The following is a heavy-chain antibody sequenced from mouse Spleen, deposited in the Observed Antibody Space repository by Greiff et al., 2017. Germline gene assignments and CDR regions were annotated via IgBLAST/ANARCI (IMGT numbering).Heavy chain of an antibody. Sequence: VQLKESGPELVKPGASVKISCKASGYTFTDYYMNWVKQSHGKSLEWIGDINPNNGGTSYNQKFKGKATLTVDKSSSTAYMELRSLTSEDSAVYYCARSQLGRDYYAMDYWGQGTSVTVSS. CDR1: GYTFTDYY. J-gene: IGHJ4*01. CDR2: INPNNGGT. D-gene: IGHD4-1*02. V-gene: IGHV1-26*01. CDR3: ARSQLGRDYYAMDY.